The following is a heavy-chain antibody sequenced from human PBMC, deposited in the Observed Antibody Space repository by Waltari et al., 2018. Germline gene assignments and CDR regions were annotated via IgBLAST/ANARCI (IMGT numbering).Heavy chain of an antibody. V-gene: IGHV1-18*01. CDR1: GYSISSGY. CDR2: ISPYDENT. CDR3: GLQPNSWVYTWFDP. D-gene: IGHD6-13*01. Sequence: QVLLQESGPGLVKPSETLSLTCVVSGYSISSGYFWGWIRQAPGQGPEWVGWISPYDENTLYARKVQGRVTMTTDTSTDTAYMELRNLRSDDTAVYYCGLQPNSWVYTWFDPWGQGTLVTVSS. J-gene: IGHJ5*02.